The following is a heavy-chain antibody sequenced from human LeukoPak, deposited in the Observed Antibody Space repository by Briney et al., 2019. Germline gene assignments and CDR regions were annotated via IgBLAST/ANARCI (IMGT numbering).Heavy chain of an antibody. V-gene: IGHV3-66*01. CDR2: LYTGGDT. Sequence: GGSLRLSCAASGFTVSTNYMNWVRQAPGKGLEWVSILYTGGDTYYADSVKDRFTISRDNSKNTLYLQMSSLRAEDTAVYYCARDIGFCSGDSCYPKYFQHWGPGTLVTVSS. D-gene: IGHD2-15*01. CDR1: GFTVSTNY. CDR3: ARDIGFCSGDSCYPKYFQH. J-gene: IGHJ1*01.